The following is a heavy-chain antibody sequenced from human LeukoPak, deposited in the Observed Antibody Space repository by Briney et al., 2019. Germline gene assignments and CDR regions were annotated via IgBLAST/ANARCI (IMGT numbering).Heavy chain of an antibody. J-gene: IGHJ4*02. Sequence: ASVKVSCKASGYTFTGYYMHWVRQAPGQGLEWMGWINPNSGGTSYAQKFQGRVTMTRDTSMSTVYMELSSLRSEDTAVYYCARDGDSGYSCFDYWGQGTLVTVSS. D-gene: IGHD3-22*01. V-gene: IGHV1-2*02. CDR3: ARDGDSGYSCFDY. CDR1: GYTFTGYY. CDR2: INPNSGGT.